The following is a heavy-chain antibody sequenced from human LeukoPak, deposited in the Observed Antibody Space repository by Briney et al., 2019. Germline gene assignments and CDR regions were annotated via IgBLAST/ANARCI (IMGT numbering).Heavy chain of an antibody. J-gene: IGHJ4*02. D-gene: IGHD6-19*01. Sequence: GGSLRLSCAASGFTFSTYAMNWVRQAPAKGLEWVSTIGGAGPTTDYADSVKDRFTISRDNSKNPLYLQMNRLRAEDTAVYFCARGFLGGTDQYFDSWGQGTLVTVSS. CDR2: IGGAGPTT. CDR1: GFTFSTYA. V-gene: IGHV3-23*01. CDR3: ARGFLGGTDQYFDS.